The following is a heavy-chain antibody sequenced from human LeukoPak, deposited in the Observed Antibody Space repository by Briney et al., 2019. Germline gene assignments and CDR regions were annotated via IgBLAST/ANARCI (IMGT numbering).Heavy chain of an antibody. Sequence: GGSLRLSCAPSVFTFRSYWMNCGPDAPGKGLEWVTNIKRDGNEKNYVDSVKGRFSIPRDNAKKSLYLQMDSLRAEYTAVYYCAKEGAYPIITYDSWGQGALVTVSS. CDR2: IKRDGNEK. J-gene: IGHJ5*01. CDR1: VFTFRSYW. CDR3: AKEGAYPIITYDS. V-gene: IGHV3-7*01. D-gene: IGHD3-10*01.